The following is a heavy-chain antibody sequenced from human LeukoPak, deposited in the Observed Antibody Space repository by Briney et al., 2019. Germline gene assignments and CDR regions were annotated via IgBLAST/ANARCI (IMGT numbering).Heavy chain of an antibody. CDR2: IKQDGSET. CDR1: GFTFSSYW. Sequence: GGSLRLSCAASGFTFSSYWMSRVRQAPGKGLEWVASIKQDGSETRYVDSMKGRFTIFRDNTKTSLYLQMNSLRAEDTAVYYCARYGLGDTFDIWGQGTVVTVSS. D-gene: IGHD3-10*01. J-gene: IGHJ3*02. CDR3: ARYGLGDTFDI. V-gene: IGHV3-7*01.